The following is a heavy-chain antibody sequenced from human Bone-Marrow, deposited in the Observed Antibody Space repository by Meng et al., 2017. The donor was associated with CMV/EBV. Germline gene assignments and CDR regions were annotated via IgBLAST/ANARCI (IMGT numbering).Heavy chain of an antibody. D-gene: IGHD6-6*01. CDR2: ITSGSRYI. V-gene: IGHV3-21*01. CDR3: AKDEGVGSSFWFDN. Sequence: GESLKISCAASGFTFSSYAMNWVRQAPGKGLEWVSSITSGSRYIYYADSVKGRFTVSRDNARNSLYLQMNSLRAEDTAVYYCAKDEGVGSSFWFDNWGQGTRVTGSS. CDR1: GFTFSSYA. J-gene: IGHJ4*02.